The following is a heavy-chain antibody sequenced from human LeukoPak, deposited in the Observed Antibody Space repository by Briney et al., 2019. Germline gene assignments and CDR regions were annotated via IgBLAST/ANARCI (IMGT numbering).Heavy chain of an antibody. J-gene: IGHJ6*03. D-gene: IGHD2-15*01. V-gene: IGHV1-2*02. CDR3: AREILGYCRGGSCQSDYYYYMDA. CDR1: GFTFNAYY. CDR2: INPNTGDT. Sequence: GASVKVSCKASGFTFNAYYIHWVRQAPGQGLEWMGWINPNTGDTNYAQKFQGRVAMTRDTSITTAYMELSRLRSDDTAVYYCAREILGYCRGGSCQSDYYYYMDAWGKGTTVTVSS.